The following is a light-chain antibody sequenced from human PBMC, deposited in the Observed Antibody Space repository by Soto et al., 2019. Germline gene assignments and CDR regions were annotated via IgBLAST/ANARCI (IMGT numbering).Light chain of an antibody. V-gene: IGLV1-47*01. Sequence: QSVLTQPPSASGTPGQRVTISCSGSSSNIGSNYVYWYQQLPGTAPKLLIYRNNQRPSGVPDRFSGSKSGTSASLAISGLRSEDEADYHCAAWDDSLSVVVFGGGTKVTVL. CDR1: SSNIGSNY. CDR2: RNN. J-gene: IGLJ2*01. CDR3: AAWDDSLSVVV.